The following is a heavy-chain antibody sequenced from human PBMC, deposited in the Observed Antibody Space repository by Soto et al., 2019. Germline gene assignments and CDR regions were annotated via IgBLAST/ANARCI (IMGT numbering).Heavy chain of an antibody. Sequence: QLQLQESGSGLVKPSQTLSLTCAVSGGSISSGCYSWSWIRQPPGKGLEWIGYIYHSGSTYYNPYLESRVTISVDRSKNQFSLKMSSVTATDTAVYYCARVAYCGGDCYRGFDPWGQGTLVTVSS. CDR2: IYHSGST. D-gene: IGHD2-21*02. J-gene: IGHJ5*02. CDR3: ARVAYCGGDCYRGFDP. CDR1: GGSISSGCYS. V-gene: IGHV4-30-2*01.